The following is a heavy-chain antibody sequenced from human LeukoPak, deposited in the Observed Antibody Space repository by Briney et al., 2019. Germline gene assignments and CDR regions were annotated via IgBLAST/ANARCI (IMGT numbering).Heavy chain of an antibody. J-gene: IGHJ5*02. D-gene: IGHD3-10*01. CDR3: ARHRYYGSGNIWFDP. V-gene: IGHV4-39*01. CDR2: IYYSGST. Sequence: SETLSLTCTVSGGSISSSSYYWGWIRQPPGKGLERIGSIYYSGSTYYNPSLKSRVTISLDTSKNQFSLKLSSVTAADTAVYYCARHRYYGSGNIWFDPWGQGTLVTVSS. CDR1: GGSISSSSYY.